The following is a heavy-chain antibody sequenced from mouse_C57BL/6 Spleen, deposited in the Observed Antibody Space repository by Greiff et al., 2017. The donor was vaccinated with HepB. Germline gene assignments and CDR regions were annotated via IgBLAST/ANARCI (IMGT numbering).Heavy chain of an antibody. J-gene: IGHJ2*01. Sequence: EVQVVESGGDLVKPGGSLKLSCAASGFTFSSYGMSWVRQTPDKRLEWVATISSGGSYTYYPDSVKGRFTISRDNAKNTLYLQMSSLKSEDTAMYYCARGEATFDYWGQGTTLTVAS. CDR1: GFTFSSYG. CDR2: ISSGGSYT. V-gene: IGHV5-6*01. CDR3: ARGEATFDY. D-gene: IGHD6-1*01.